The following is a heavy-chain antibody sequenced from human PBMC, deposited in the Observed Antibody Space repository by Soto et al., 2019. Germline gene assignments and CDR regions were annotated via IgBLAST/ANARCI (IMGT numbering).Heavy chain of an antibody. D-gene: IGHD1-26*01. CDR2: IYSGGST. CDR1: GFTVSRNY. V-gene: IGHV3-53*04. Sequence: HPGGSLRLSFAASGFTVSRNYMSWVRQAPGKGLEWVSVIYSGGSTYYADSVKGRFTISRHNSKNTLYLQMNSLRAEDTAVYYCARDVWGESVGYYMDVWGKGTTVTVSS. J-gene: IGHJ6*03. CDR3: ARDVWGESVGYYMDV.